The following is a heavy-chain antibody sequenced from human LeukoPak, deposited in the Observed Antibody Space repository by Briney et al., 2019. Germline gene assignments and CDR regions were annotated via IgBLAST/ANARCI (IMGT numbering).Heavy chain of an antibody. CDR3: AKDKEWISYYYMDV. V-gene: IGHV3-23*01. J-gene: IGHJ6*03. CDR2: VSGNGGST. Sequence: GGSLRLSCAASGFTFSSYAMSWVRQAPGKGLEWVSGVSGNGGSTYYADSVKGRFTISRDNSKNTLYLQMNSLRAEDTAVYYCAKDKEWISYYYMDVWGKGTTVTVSS. D-gene: IGHD3-3*01. CDR1: GFTFSSYA.